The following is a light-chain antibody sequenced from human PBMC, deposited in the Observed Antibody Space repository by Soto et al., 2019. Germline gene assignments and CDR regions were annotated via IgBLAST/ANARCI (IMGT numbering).Light chain of an antibody. Sequence: EILMTQSPATLSFSPGEKPTPSCRASQIVSTNLAWYQQKPGQAPRLLIYGASTRATGIPARFSGSGSGTEFTLTISSLQSEDFAVYYCQQYNNWGTFGQGTKVEIK. CDR1: QIVSTN. V-gene: IGKV3-15*01. J-gene: IGKJ1*01. CDR3: QQYNNWGT. CDR2: GAS.